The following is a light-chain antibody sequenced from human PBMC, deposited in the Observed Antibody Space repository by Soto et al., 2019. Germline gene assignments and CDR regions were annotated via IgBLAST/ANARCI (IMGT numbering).Light chain of an antibody. CDR1: QSILYSSNNKNY. V-gene: IGKV4-1*01. J-gene: IGKJ3*01. CDR2: WAS. Sequence: DIVMTQSPDSLAVSLGERATINCKPSQSILYSSNNKNYLAWYQQKPGQPPKLLIYWASTRESRVPDRFSGSGSSIHFALPTNSLQAEYVAVYYCQQYYHTPLTFGPGTKGDFK. CDR3: QQYYHTPLT.